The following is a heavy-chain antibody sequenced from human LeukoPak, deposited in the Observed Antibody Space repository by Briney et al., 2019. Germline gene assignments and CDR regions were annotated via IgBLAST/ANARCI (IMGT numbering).Heavy chain of an antibody. CDR2: ISYDGSNK. D-gene: IGHD3-16*01. Sequence: SGGSLRLSCAASGFTFSSYAMHWVRQTPGKGLEWVAVISYDGSNKYYADSVKGRFTISRDNSKNTLYLQMNSLRAEDAAVYYCARALGGDWFDPWGQGTLVTVSS. CDR3: ARALGGDWFDP. J-gene: IGHJ5*02. V-gene: IGHV3-30-3*01. CDR1: GFTFSSYA.